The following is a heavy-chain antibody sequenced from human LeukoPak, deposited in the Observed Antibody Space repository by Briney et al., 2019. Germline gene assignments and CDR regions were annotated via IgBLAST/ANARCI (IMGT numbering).Heavy chain of an antibody. CDR2: ISGSGGST. Sequence: GGSLRLSCAASGFTFSSYAMSWVRQAPGKGLEWVSAISGSGGSTYYADSVKGRFTISRDNSKNTLYLQMNSLRAEDTAVYYCAKSPFYDILTGYQKYWGQGTLVTVSS. D-gene: IGHD3-9*01. V-gene: IGHV3-23*01. J-gene: IGHJ4*02. CDR3: AKSPFYDILTGYQKY. CDR1: GFTFSSYA.